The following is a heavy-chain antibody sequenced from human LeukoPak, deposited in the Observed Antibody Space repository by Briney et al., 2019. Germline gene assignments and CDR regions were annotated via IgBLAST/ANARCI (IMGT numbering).Heavy chain of an antibody. CDR3: ARDQVRGYSYGGIDY. Sequence: PGGSLRLSCAASGFTFSSYAMSWVRQAPGKGLEWVSAISGSGGSTYYADSVKGRFTISRDNAKNSLYLQMNSLRAEDTAVYYCARDQVRGYSYGGIDYWGQGTLVTVSS. CDR1: GFTFSSYA. J-gene: IGHJ4*02. V-gene: IGHV3-23*01. D-gene: IGHD5-18*01. CDR2: ISGSGGST.